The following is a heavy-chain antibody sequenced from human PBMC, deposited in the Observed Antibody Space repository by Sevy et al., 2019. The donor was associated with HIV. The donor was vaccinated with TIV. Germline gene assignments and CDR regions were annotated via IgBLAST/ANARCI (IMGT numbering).Heavy chain of an antibody. D-gene: IGHD4-17*01. CDR2: IYHSGST. CDR1: GDSISSTNW. Sequence: SETLSLTCAVSGDSISSTNWLSWVRQPPGKGLQWIGQIYHSGSTNYNPSLKSRLTISVDESKNQFSLRLSSVTAADTAVYYCTRFLYGDYVNFFDSWGQGILVTVSS. J-gene: IGHJ4*02. V-gene: IGHV4-4*02. CDR3: TRFLYGDYVNFFDS.